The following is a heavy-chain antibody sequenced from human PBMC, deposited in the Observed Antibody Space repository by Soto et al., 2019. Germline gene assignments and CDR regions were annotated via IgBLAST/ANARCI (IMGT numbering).Heavy chain of an antibody. CDR1: GFTVSSNY. CDR2: IYSGGST. Sequence: GGSLRLSCAASGFTVSSNYMSWVRQAPGKGLEWVSVIYSGGSTYYADSVKGRFTISRDNSKNTLYLQMNSLRAEDTAVYYCARDLGYYDSSGYYPNWGQGTLVTVSS. D-gene: IGHD3-22*01. J-gene: IGHJ4*02. CDR3: ARDLGYYDSSGYYPN. V-gene: IGHV3-53*01.